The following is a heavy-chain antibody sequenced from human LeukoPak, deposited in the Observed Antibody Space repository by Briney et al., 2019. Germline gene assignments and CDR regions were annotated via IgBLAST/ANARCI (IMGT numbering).Heavy chain of an antibody. CDR2: ISSSNDYI. Sequence: GGSLRLSCAASGFTFSTSTMNWVRQAPGKGLEWVSCISSSNDYIYYADSVKSRFTISRDNAKNSLYLQMNSLRAEDTAVYYCVRIPKSAGFRNWFDPWGQGTLVTVSS. J-gene: IGHJ5*02. CDR3: VRIPKSAGFRNWFDP. D-gene: IGHD2/OR15-2a*01. CDR1: GFTFSTST. V-gene: IGHV3-21*01.